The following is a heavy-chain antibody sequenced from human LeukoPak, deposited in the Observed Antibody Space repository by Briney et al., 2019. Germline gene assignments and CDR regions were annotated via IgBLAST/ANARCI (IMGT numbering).Heavy chain of an antibody. CDR3: AGDRPHNWFDP. Sequence: GGSLRLSCAASGFTLSDYWMHWVRQAPGKGLVWVSRITNDGSITTYADSVRGRFTISRDNAKNMVYLQMNSLRADDTAVYYCAGDRPHNWFDPWGQGTLVTVSS. CDR1: GFTLSDYW. J-gene: IGHJ5*02. V-gene: IGHV3-74*03. CDR2: ITNDGSIT.